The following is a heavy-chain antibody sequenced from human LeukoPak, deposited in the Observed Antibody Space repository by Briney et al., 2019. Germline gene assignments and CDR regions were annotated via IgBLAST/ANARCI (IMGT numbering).Heavy chain of an antibody. V-gene: IGHV3-30-3*01. CDR3: ARGSEGDGYNSNPLDI. CDR2: ISYDGGNK. Sequence: PGGSLGLSCAASGFTFSNYAMHWVRPAPGKGLEWGAVISYDGGNKYYADSVKGRFTISRDSPKNTVYLQMNSLRPEDTAVYYCARGSEGDGYNSNPLDIWGQGTMVTVSS. D-gene: IGHD5-24*01. J-gene: IGHJ3*02. CDR1: GFTFSNYA.